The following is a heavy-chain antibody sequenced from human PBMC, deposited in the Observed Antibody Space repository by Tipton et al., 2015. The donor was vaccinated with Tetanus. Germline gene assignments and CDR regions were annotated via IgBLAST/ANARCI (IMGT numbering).Heavy chain of an antibody. CDR1: GFTFSSYA. Sequence: SLRLSCAASGFTFSSYAMHWVRQAPGKGLEWVAVISYDGSNKYYADSVKGRFTISRDNSKNTLYLQMNSLRAEDTAVYYCASPSLPYYDSPYYYYGMDVWGQGTTVTVSS. D-gene: IGHD5-12*01. CDR3: ASPSLPYYDSPYYYYGMDV. CDR2: ISYDGSNK. V-gene: IGHV3-30*04. J-gene: IGHJ6*02.